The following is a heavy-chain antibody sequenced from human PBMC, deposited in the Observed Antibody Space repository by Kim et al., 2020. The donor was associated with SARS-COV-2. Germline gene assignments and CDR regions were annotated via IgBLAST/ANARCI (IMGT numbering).Heavy chain of an antibody. CDR3: GRGPPYTRSYCDAFEI. CDR2: IRSKDNSYTT. V-gene: IGHV3-73*01. Sequence: GGSLRLSCAASGFTYFSYSAVYWVRQASGRGLEVLGRIRSKDNSYTTTYAASVKGSFTISRDDSKNTAYLQMNGLKSEDTALYYCGRGPPYTRSYCDAFEIWGEGTLVTVSS. D-gene: IGHD3-10*01. CDR1: GFTYFSYSA. J-gene: IGHJ3*02.